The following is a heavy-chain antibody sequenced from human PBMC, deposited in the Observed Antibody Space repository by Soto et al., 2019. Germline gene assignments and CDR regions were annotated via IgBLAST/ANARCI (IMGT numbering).Heavy chain of an antibody. CDR3: ARDTGGSYDY. J-gene: IGHJ4*02. V-gene: IGHV3-72*01. D-gene: IGHD3-16*01. Sequence: EVQLVESGGGLVQPGGSLRLSCAASGFTFSDYYMDWVRQVPGKGLEWVGRTRNKANRYTTEYAASVRGRFSISRDDSKDSMYLQMYSLKTEDTAVDYWARDTGGSYDYWGQGALVTVSS. CDR1: GFTFSDYY. CDR2: TRNKANRYTT.